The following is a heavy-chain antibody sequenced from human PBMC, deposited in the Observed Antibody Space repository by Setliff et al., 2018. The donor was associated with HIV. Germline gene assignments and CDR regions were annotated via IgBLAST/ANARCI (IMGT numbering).Heavy chain of an antibody. V-gene: IGHV4-4*09. CDR2: IYTSGTT. D-gene: IGHD2-15*01. Sequence: SETLSLTCSVSGVSISGHYWTWVRQPPGKGLEWIGYIYTSGTTEYNPSLESRVTISLDTAKDQVSLKLRSVTAADTALYYCARGGLGVVGAIDYWSQGTLVTVSS. CDR3: ARGGLGVVGAIDY. J-gene: IGHJ4*02. CDR1: GVSISGHY.